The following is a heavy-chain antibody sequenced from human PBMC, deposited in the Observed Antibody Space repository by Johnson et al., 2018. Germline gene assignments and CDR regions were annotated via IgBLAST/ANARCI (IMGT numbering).Heavy chain of an antibody. CDR1: GFTFSSYG. CDR2: ISYDGSTK. J-gene: IGHJ1*01. D-gene: IGHD2-21*01. CDR3: AKDHLVFQEYFQH. V-gene: IGHV3-30*18. Sequence: QVQLVESGGGLVQXGRSLRLSCAASGFTFSSYGMHWVRQAPGKGLEWVAVISYDGSTKYYPDSLKGRFTISRTNSKNTLYLQMNSLRAEDTAVYYCAKDHLVFQEYFQHWGQGTLVTVSS.